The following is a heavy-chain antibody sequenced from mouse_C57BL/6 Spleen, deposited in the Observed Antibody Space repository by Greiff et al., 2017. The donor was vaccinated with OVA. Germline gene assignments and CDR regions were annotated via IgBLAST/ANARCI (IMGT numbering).Heavy chain of an antibody. CDR1: GYTFTSYW. V-gene: IGHV1-50*01. Sequence: VKLKQPGAELVKPGASVKLSCKASGYTFTSYWMQWVKQRPGQGLEWIGEIDPSDSYTNYNQKFKGKATLTVDTSSSTAYMQLSSLTSEDSAVYYCARHEKDYWGQGTTLTVSS. J-gene: IGHJ2*01. CDR3: ARHEKDY. CDR2: IDPSDSYT.